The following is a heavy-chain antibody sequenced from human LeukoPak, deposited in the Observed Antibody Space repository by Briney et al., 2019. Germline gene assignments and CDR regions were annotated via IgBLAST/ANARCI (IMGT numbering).Heavy chain of an antibody. Sequence: GGSLRLSCAASVFTVSSNYMSWVRQAPGKGLEWVSVIYSGGTTYYSDSVRGRFTISRDNSKNTLYLQMNSLRAEDTAVYYCARDDSSSVGFYYYYYMDVWGKGTTVTVSS. CDR3: ARDDSSSVGFYYYYYMDV. CDR2: IYSGGTT. V-gene: IGHV3-53*05. D-gene: IGHD6-6*01. J-gene: IGHJ6*03. CDR1: VFTVSSNY.